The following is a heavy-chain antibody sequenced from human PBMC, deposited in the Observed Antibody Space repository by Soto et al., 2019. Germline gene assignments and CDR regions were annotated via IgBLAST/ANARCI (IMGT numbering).Heavy chain of an antibody. Sequence: GGSLRVSCAASGFPLSDYSMHWVRPAAGKGLEYVSAISYKGDTTYYANSVKGRFTISRDNSKNTLYLQMGSLRAEDMAVYYCARVSGLGQAAFDIWGQGTMVTVSS. D-gene: IGHD1-1*01. CDR3: ARVSGLGQAAFDI. CDR1: GFPLSDYS. CDR2: ISYKGDTT. V-gene: IGHV3-64*01. J-gene: IGHJ3*02.